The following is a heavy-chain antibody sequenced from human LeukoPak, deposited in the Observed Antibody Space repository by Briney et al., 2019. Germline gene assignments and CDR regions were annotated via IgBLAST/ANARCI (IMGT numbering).Heavy chain of an antibody. CDR2: ISYDGSNK. J-gene: IGHJ6*02. D-gene: IGHD4-17*01. Sequence: GGSLRLSCAASGFTFSSYAMHWVRQAPGKGLEWVAVISYDGSNKYYADSVKGRFTISRDNSKNTLYLQMNSLRAEDTAVYYCAREDGTTVPPALYYYYGMDVWGQGTTVTVSS. CDR1: GFTFSSYA. CDR3: AREDGTTVPPALYYYYGMDV. V-gene: IGHV3-30-3*01.